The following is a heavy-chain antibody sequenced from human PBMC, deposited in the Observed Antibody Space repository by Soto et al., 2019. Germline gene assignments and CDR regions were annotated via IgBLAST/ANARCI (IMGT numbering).Heavy chain of an antibody. D-gene: IGHD5-18*01. J-gene: IGHJ6*02. CDR2: IYYSGST. CDR1: GGSISSYY. V-gene: IGHV4-59*01. CDR3: ARDTAMVTGYYYGMDV. Sequence: SETLSLTCTVSGGSISSYYWSWIRQPPGKGLEWIGYIYYSGSTNYNPSLKSRVTISLDTSKNQFSLKLSSVTAADTAVYYCARDTAMVTGYYYGMDVWGQGTTVTV.